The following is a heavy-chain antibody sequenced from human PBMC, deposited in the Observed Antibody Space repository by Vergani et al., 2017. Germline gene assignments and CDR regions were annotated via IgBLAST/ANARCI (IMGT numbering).Heavy chain of an antibody. V-gene: IGHV1-18*01. CDR3: AGGTYYDLWSGYSGHRDWFDP. CDR1: GYTFTSYG. Sequence: QVQLVQSGAEVKKPGASVKVSCKASGYTFTSYGISWVRQAPGQGLEWMGWFSDYNGNKNYSQKLQARVTMTTDTSTSTAYMELRSLRSDDTAVYYCAGGTYYDLWSGYSGHRDWFDPWGQGTLVTVSS. CDR2: FSDYNGNK. J-gene: IGHJ5*02. D-gene: IGHD3-3*01.